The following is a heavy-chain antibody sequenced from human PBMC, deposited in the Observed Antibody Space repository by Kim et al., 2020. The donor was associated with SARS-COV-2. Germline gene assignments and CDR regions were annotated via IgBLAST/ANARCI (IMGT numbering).Heavy chain of an antibody. CDR3: ARGKARKIVVVIMAYYYYGMDV. J-gene: IGHJ6*02. CDR2: MNPNSGNT. CDR1: GYTFTSYD. V-gene: IGHV1-8*02. Sequence: ASVKVSCKASGYTFTSYDINWVRQATGQGLEWMGWMNPNSGNTGYAQKFQGRVTMTRNTSISTAYMELSSLRSEDTAVYYCARGKARKIVVVIMAYYYYGMDVWGQGTTVTVSS. D-gene: IGHD3-22*01.